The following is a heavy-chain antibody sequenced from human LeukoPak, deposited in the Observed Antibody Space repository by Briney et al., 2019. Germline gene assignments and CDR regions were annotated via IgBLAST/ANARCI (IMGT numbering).Heavy chain of an antibody. CDR1: GHTFTGYS. V-gene: IGHV1-46*01. D-gene: IGHD1-26*01. J-gene: IGHJ4*02. Sequence: ASVKVSCKASGHTFTGYSIHWVRQAPGQGLEWMGIINPSGGSTSYAQKFQGRVTMTRDMSTSTVYMELNSLRSEDTAVYYCARDMDSGPDFFDYWGLGTLVTVSS. CDR2: INPSGGST. CDR3: ARDMDSGPDFFDY.